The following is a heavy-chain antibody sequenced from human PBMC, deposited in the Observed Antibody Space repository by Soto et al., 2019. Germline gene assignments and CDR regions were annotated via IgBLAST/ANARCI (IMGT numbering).Heavy chain of an antibody. J-gene: IGHJ6*02. Sequence: SVKVSCKASGGTFSSYAISWVRQAPGQGLEWMGGIIPIFGTANYAQKFQGRVTITADESTSTAYMELSNLRSEDTAVYYCARDFATGIYYYYYGMDVWGQGTTVTVSS. CDR2: IIPIFGTA. D-gene: IGHD1-1*01. V-gene: IGHV1-69*13. CDR1: GGTFSSYA. CDR3: ARDFATGIYYYYYGMDV.